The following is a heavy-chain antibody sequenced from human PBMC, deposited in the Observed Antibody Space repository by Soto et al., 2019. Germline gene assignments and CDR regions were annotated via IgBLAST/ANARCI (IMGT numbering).Heavy chain of an antibody. V-gene: IGHV3-23*01. J-gene: IGHJ4*02. Sequence: GGSLSLSCVVSEFCFCSKSIDWVRQPLEKGLELLSAISGSGDRSNYADSVRGRFTISRDNSMSTVYLQMNSLRLEVTAVYYCAIIGGWGTLPAYWGQGTLVTVSS. D-gene: IGHD3-16*01. CDR1: EFCFCSKS. CDR3: AIIGGWGTLPAY. CDR2: ISGSGDRS.